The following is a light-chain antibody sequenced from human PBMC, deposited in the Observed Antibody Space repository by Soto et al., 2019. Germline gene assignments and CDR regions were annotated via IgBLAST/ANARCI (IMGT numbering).Light chain of an antibody. CDR3: QQYNNWPAWT. CDR2: GAS. CDR1: QSVSSN. V-gene: IGKV3-15*01. Sequence: EIVMTQSPATLSVSPGERATLSCRASQSVSSNLAWYQQKPGQAPRLLIYGASTRATGIPARFSGSGSGTKFTLNVSSVQSEDFAGYYCQQYNNWPAWTFGQGTKVEIK. J-gene: IGKJ1*01.